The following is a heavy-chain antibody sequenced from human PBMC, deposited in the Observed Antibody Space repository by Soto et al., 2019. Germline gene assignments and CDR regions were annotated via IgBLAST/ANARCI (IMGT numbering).Heavy chain of an antibody. CDR1: GFTFSTYA. CDR3: AKSPAYSSSWYGDY. V-gene: IGHV3-23*01. D-gene: IGHD6-13*01. J-gene: IGHJ4*02. CDR2: FSGGGTT. Sequence: GGSLRLSCATSGFTFSTYAMSWVRQAPGRGLEWVSGFSGGGTTYYADSVKGRFTISRDTSKNTLYLQMNSLRAEDTAVYYCAKSPAYSSSWYGDYWGQGTLVTVSS.